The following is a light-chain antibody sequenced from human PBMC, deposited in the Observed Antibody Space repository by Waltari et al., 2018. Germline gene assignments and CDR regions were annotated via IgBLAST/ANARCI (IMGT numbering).Light chain of an antibody. Sequence: AIRITQSPSSLSASTVDRVTITCRASQGISSYLAWYQQKPGKAPKLLIYAASTLQSGVPSRFSGSGSGTDFTLTISCLQSEDFATYYCQQYYSYPRTFGQGTKVEIK. CDR1: QGISSY. V-gene: IGKV1-8*01. CDR2: AAS. CDR3: QQYYSYPRT. J-gene: IGKJ1*01.